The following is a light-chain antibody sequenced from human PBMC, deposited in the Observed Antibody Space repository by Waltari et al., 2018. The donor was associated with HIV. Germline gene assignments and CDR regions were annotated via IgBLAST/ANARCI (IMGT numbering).Light chain of an antibody. J-gene: IGLJ2*01. CDR2: GQN. Sequence: SSALTQDPAVSVALGQTVRITCRGDSLPSYFSSWYQQKPGQAPVLVFYGQNSLASGIPDRFSGSNSGNTASLTITAAQAEDEADYYCASRDTTYKFLLFGGGTRVTVL. V-gene: IGLV3-19*01. CDR3: ASRDTTYKFLL. CDR1: SLPSYF.